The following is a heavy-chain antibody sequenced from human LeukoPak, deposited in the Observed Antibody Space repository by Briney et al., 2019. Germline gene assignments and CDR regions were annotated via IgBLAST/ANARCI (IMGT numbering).Heavy chain of an antibody. Sequence: GGSLRLSCAASGLTFSTYGMHWVRQAPGKGLEWVAFIRNDGRNKYYADSVKGRFTISRDNSKNTLYLQMNSLRAEDTAVYYCATISFSVSYYYDSSGYYRELDYWGQGTLVTVSS. CDR3: ATISFSVSYYYDSSGYYRELDY. CDR2: IRNDGRNK. D-gene: IGHD3-22*01. J-gene: IGHJ4*02. CDR1: GLTFSTYG. V-gene: IGHV3-30*02.